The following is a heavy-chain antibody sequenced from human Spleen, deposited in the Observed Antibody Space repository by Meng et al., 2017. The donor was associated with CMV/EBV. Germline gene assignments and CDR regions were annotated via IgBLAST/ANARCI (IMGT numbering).Heavy chain of an antibody. Sequence: KASGGTFTTYAITWVRQAPGQGLEWMGEIIPIFSKATYAQKFQGRVTITTDESTSTAYMELSSLTSDDTAVYYCARHLVGPTYFDYWGQGTLVTVSS. CDR3: ARHLVGPTYFDY. D-gene: IGHD1-26*01. CDR1: GGTFTTYA. V-gene: IGHV1-69*05. J-gene: IGHJ4*02. CDR2: IIPIFSKA.